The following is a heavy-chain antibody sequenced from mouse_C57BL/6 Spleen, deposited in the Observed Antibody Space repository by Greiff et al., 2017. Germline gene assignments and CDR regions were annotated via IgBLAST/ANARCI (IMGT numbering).Heavy chain of an antibody. J-gene: IGHJ2*01. CDR1: GYSFTSYY. CDR3: ARSSPFLDY. Sequence: QVQLKQSGPELVKPGASVKISCKASGYSFTSYYIHWVKQRPGQGLEWIGWIYPGSGNTKYNEKFKGKATLTADTSSSTAYMQLSSLTSEDSAVYYCARSSPFLDYWGQGTTLTVSS. CDR2: IYPGSGNT. V-gene: IGHV1-66*01.